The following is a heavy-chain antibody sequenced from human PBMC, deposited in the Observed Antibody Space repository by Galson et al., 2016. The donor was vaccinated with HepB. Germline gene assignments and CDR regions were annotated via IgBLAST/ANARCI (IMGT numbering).Heavy chain of an antibody. J-gene: IGHJ4*02. D-gene: IGHD4-23*01. CDR2: VSSDETNK. V-gene: IGHV3-30*03. CDR3: ASDHGGNPGSDY. CDR1: GFSFSSYG. Sequence: SLRLSCAASGFSFSSYGMHWVRQPPGKGLEWVALVSSDETNKFYADSVKGRFTISRDNSKNMLYLQMHSLRTEDTALYYCASDHGGNPGSDYWGQGTLVTVXS.